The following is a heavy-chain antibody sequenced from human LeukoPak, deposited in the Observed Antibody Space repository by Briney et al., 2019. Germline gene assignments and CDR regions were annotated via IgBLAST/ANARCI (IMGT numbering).Heavy chain of an antibody. J-gene: IGHJ4*02. Sequence: PSGTLSLTCAVSGGSISSSNWWSWVRQPPGKGLEWIGEIYHSGSTNYNPSLKSRVTISVDKSKNQFSLKLSSVTAADTAVYYCARAYVVPSLYCSSTSCYRYYFDYWGQGTLVTVSS. CDR1: GGSISSSNW. CDR2: IYHSGST. D-gene: IGHD2-2*01. V-gene: IGHV4-4*02. CDR3: ARAYVVPSLYCSSTSCYRYYFDY.